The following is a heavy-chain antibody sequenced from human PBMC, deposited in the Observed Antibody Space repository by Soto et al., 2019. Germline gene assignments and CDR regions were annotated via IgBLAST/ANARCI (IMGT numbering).Heavy chain of an antibody. Sequence: GGSLRLSCAASGFIFSNHAMSWVRQAPGRGLEWVSAFSGSGDSTYYADSVKGRFTISRDNSKNTLYLQMNSLRAEDTAVYYCAKDYGYDSSGYYRHYFDYWGQGTLVTVSS. CDR3: AKDYGYDSSGYYRHYFDY. V-gene: IGHV3-23*01. CDR1: GFIFSNHA. D-gene: IGHD3-22*01. CDR2: FSGSGDST. J-gene: IGHJ4*02.